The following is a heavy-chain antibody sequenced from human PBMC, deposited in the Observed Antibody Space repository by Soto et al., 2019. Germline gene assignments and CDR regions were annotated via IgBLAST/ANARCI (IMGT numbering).Heavy chain of an antibody. CDR3: ARESEDLTSNFDY. V-gene: IGHV3-21*06. J-gene: IGHJ4*02. CDR1: GFTFTRYS. CDR2: ISSTTNYI. Sequence: PGGYMGLSCAASGFTFTRYSMNWVRQAPGKGLEWVSSISSTTNYIYYGDSMKGRFTISRDNAKNSLYLEMNSLRAEDTAVYYCARESEDLTSNFDYWGQGTLVTVSP.